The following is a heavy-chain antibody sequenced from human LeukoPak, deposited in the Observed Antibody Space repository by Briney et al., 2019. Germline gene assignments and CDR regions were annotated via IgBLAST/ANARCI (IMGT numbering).Heavy chain of an antibody. Sequence: PGGSLRLSCAASGFTFSIYGMHWDRQAPGKGLEWVAFIRYDGSNKYYADSVKGRFTISRDNSKNTLYLKMNSLRAEDTAVYYCASRGYCSSTSCSYFDYWGQGTLVTVSS. V-gene: IGHV3-30*02. CDR3: ASRGYCSSTSCSYFDY. D-gene: IGHD2-2*01. CDR2: IRYDGSNK. CDR1: GFTFSIYG. J-gene: IGHJ4*02.